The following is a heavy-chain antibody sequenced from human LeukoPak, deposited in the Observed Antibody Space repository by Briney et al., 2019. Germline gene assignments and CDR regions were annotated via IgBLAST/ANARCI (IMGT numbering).Heavy chain of an antibody. CDR3: XXXRDGYNSWFDP. CDR2: IYPGDSDT. CDR1: GYSFTSYW. J-gene: IGHJ5*02. V-gene: IGHV5-51*01. D-gene: IGHD5-24*01. Sequence: ESLKXXCXGSGYSFTSYWIGWVRQMPGKGLEWMGIIYPGDSDTRYSPSFQGQVTISADKSISTAYLQWSSLKAADTAMYYCXXXRDGYNSWFDPWGQGTLVTVSS.